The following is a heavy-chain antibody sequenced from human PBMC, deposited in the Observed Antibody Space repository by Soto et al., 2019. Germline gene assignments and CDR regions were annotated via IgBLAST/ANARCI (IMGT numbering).Heavy chain of an antibody. CDR1: GFTFSSYG. D-gene: IGHD2-15*01. CDR2: MSWDGIDE. J-gene: IGHJ4*02. Sequence: QVQLVESGGGVVQPGRSLRLSCAASGFTFSSYGMHWVRQAPGKGLEWVAVMSWDGIDEFYEETVKGRFTVSRDNYRNTLYLQMNSLRPEDTAVYYCAKEGCSGGICYGFDYWGQGTLVTVSS. V-gene: IGHV3-30*18. CDR3: AKEGCSGGICYGFDY.